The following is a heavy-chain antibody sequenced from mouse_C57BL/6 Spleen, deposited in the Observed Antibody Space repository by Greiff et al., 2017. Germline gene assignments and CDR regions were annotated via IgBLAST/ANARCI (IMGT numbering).Heavy chain of an antibody. V-gene: IGHV5-6*02. CDR3: ARRIHSSGYVPYYFDY. D-gene: IGHD3-2*02. CDR2: ISSGGSYT. CDR1: GFTFSSYG. J-gene: IGHJ2*01. Sequence: EVKLVDSGGDLVKPGGSLKLSCAASGFTFSSYGMSWVRQTPDTRLEWVATISSGGSYTYSPDSVKGRFPISRDNAKHTLYLQMSSLKAEDTAMYYTARRIHSSGYVPYYFDYWGQGTTLTVSA.